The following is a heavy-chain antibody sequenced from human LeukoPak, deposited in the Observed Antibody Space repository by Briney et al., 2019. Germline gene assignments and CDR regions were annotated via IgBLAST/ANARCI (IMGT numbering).Heavy chain of an antibody. CDR3: ARALYYYGPWES. V-gene: IGHV4-38-2*02. CDR2: IYHSGST. CDR1: RYSISSGYY. D-gene: IGHD3-10*01. J-gene: IGHJ4*02. Sequence: SETLSLTCTVSRYSISSGYYWGWIRQPPGKGLEWIGSIYHSGSTHYKPSLKSRVIISIDTSKNQFSLKLSSVTAADTAVYYCARALYYYGPWESWGQGTLVTVSS.